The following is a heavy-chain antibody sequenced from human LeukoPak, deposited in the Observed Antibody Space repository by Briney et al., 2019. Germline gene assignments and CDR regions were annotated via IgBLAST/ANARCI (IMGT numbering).Heavy chain of an antibody. CDR3: ARDSSDSSGYYLGFDD. Sequence: ASVKVSCKASGYTFTSYGISWVRQAPGQGLEWMGWISAYNGNTNYAQKLQGRVTMTTDTSTSTAYMELRSLRSDDTAVYYCARDSSDSSGYYLGFDDWGQGTLVTVSS. D-gene: IGHD3-22*01. J-gene: IGHJ4*02. V-gene: IGHV1-18*01. CDR2: ISAYNGNT. CDR1: GYTFTSYG.